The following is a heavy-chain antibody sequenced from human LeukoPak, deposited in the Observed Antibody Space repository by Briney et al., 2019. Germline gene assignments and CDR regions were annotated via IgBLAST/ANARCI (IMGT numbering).Heavy chain of an antibody. CDR2: IYPRDSDI. Sequence: GESLQISCNGSGYSFTTYWMAWVRQMPGKGLEWMGIIYPRDSDIRYSPPFQGQVTISADKSISTAYLQWNSLKASDTAMYYCARMIGLGEVSPYFDYWGQGSLVTVSS. D-gene: IGHD3-16*02. V-gene: IGHV5-51*01. CDR3: ARMIGLGEVSPYFDY. J-gene: IGHJ4*02. CDR1: GYSFTTYW.